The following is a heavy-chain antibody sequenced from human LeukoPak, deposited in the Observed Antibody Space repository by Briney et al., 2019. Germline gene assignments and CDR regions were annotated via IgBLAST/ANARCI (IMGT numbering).Heavy chain of an antibody. CDR3: ARGRITIFGVVIPHFDN. D-gene: IGHD3-3*01. V-gene: IGHV4-59*01. CDR1: RGSISSYY. CDR2: IDNSGNT. J-gene: IGHJ4*02. Sequence: SETLSLTCTVSRGSISSYYWSWIRQPPGKALEWIGYIDNSGNTNSNPSLKSRVTMSVDTSKNQLSLKLSSVIAADTAVYYCARGRITIFGVVIPHFDNWGQGTLVTVSS.